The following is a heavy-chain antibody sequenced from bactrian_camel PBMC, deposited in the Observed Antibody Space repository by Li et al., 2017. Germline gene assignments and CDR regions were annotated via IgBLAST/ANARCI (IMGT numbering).Heavy chain of an antibody. V-gene: IGHV3S1*01. CDR2: IDSDENEREGVAAIDSDGRT. Sequence: HVQLVESGGGSVQAGGSLRLSCTISEYIYVTYSGNCMGWFRQAPGNEPEGVALIDSDENEREGVAAIDSDGRTRYTDSVKGRFTISHDNAKRTLYLQMDSLKAEDTAMYYCAARAAINRGDPLMEWRISRRRRAQDFPYWGQGTQVTVS. CDR3: AARAAINRGDPLMEWRISRRRRAQDFPY. D-gene: IGHD1*01. CDR1: EYIYVTYSGNC. J-gene: IGHJ4*01.